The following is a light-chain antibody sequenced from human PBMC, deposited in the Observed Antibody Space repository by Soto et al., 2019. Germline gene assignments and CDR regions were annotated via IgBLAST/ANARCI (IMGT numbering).Light chain of an antibody. CDR3: QQRSNWPLT. V-gene: IGKV3-11*01. Sequence: EIVLTQSPATLSLSPGERATLSCRASQSISSYLAWYQQKPGQAPRLLIYDGSNRAAGFPARFSGSGSGTDFTLTFSSLEPEDSAVYYCQQRSNWPLTFGGGTKVEIK. CDR2: DGS. J-gene: IGKJ4*01. CDR1: QSISSY.